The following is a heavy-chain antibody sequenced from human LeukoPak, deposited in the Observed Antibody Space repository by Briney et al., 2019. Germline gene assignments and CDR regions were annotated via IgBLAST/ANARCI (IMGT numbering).Heavy chain of an antibody. Sequence: ASVKVSCKASGYTFTGYYMHWVRQAPGQGLEWMGWINPNSGGTNYAQKFQGRVTMTRDTSISTAYMELSRLRSDDTAVYYCAGRGQHSSSWYGPSYYGMDVWGQGTTVTVSS. D-gene: IGHD6-13*01. V-gene: IGHV1-2*02. CDR2: INPNSGGT. CDR1: GYTFTGYY. J-gene: IGHJ6*02. CDR3: AGRGQHSSSWYGPSYYGMDV.